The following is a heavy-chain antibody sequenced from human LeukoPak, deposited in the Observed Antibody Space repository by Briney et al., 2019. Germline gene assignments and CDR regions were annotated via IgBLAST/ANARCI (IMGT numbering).Heavy chain of an antibody. V-gene: IGHV1-8*01. CDR1: GYTFTSYD. Sequence: ASVKVSCKASGYTFTSYDINWVRQATGQGLEWMGWMNPNSGNTGYAQKLQGRVTMTRNTSISTAYMELSSLRSEDTAVSYCARAHLGYSSSWYGGADYYFDYWGQGTLVTVSS. CDR2: MNPNSGNT. J-gene: IGHJ4*02. D-gene: IGHD6-13*01. CDR3: ARAHLGYSSSWYGGADYYFDY.